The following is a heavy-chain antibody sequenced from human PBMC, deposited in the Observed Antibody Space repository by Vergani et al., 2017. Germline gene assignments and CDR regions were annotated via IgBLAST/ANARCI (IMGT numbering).Heavy chain of an antibody. CDR2: IVVGSGNT. D-gene: IGHD6-13*01. J-gene: IGHJ4*02. Sequence: QLVQSGAEVKKPGASVKVSCKASGYTFTSYGISWVRQAPGQGLEWMGWIVVGSGNTNYAQKFQERVTITRDMSTSTAYMELSSLRSEDTAVYYCAAGIAAAGTPFDYWGQGTLVTVSS. V-gene: IGHV1-58*02. CDR3: AAGIAAAGTPFDY. CDR1: GYTFTSYG.